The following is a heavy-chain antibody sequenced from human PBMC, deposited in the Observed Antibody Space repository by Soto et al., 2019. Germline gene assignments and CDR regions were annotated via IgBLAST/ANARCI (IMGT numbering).Heavy chain of an antibody. J-gene: IGHJ4*02. D-gene: IGHD6-19*01. Sequence: ESGGGVVQPGRSLRLSCAASGFTFSSYAMHWVRQAPGKGLEWVAVISYDGSNKYYADSVKGRFTISRDNSKNTLYLQMNSLRAEDTAVYYCARDSSGFDYWGQGTLVTVSS. CDR3: ARDSSGFDY. V-gene: IGHV3-30-3*01. CDR1: GFTFSSYA. CDR2: ISYDGSNK.